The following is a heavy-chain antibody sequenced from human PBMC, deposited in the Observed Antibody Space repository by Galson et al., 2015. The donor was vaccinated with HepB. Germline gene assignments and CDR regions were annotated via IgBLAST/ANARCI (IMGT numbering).Heavy chain of an antibody. V-gene: IGHV3-53*04. Sequence: SLRLSCAASGFTVSSNYMSWVRQAPGKGLEWVSVIYSGGSTYYADSVKGRFTISRHNSKNTLYLQMNSLRAEDTAVYYCARERAGGYSSSWYGSNYYYGMDVWGQGTTVTVSS. CDR1: GFTVSSNY. CDR2: IYSGGST. CDR3: ARERAGGYSSSWYGSNYYYGMDV. J-gene: IGHJ6*02. D-gene: IGHD6-13*01.